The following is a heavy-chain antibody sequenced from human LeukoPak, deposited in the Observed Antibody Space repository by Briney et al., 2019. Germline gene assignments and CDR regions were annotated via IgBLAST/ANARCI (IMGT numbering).Heavy chain of an antibody. D-gene: IGHD2-2*01. CDR1: GGSISSGDCY. CDR2: LYYSGST. V-gene: IGHV4-30-4*02. J-gene: IGHJ2*01. Sequence: PSDTLSVTCTVSGGSISSGDCYWSWIRQPPGKSLEWSGYLYYSGSTYYNPSLKSRVTISVDTSKNQFSLKLSSGTAADTAVYYCARDSVVPAAMGYGYFDLWGRGTLVTVSS. CDR3: ARDSVVPAAMGYGYFDL.